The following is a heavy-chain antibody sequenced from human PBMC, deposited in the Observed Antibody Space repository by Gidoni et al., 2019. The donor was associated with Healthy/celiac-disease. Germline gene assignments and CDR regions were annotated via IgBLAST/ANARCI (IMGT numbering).Heavy chain of an antibody. CDR2: SYPGDSDT. D-gene: IGHD7-27*01. CDR3: ARGARNWDPRTGWFDP. CDR1: GYSFTSYW. Sequence: EVQLVQSGAEVKKPGESLKISCKGSGYSFTSYWIGWVRQMPGKGLEWMGISYPGDSDTRYSPSFQGQVTISADKSITTAYLQWSSLKASDTAMYYCARGARNWDPRTGWFDPWGQGTLVTVSS. V-gene: IGHV5-51*01. J-gene: IGHJ5*02.